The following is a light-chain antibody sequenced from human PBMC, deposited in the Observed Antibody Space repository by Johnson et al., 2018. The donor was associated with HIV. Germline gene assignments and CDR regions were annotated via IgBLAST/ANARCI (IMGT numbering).Light chain of an antibody. V-gene: IGLV1-51*02. Sequence: QSVLTQPPSVSAAPGQKVTISCSGSSSNIGNNYVSWYQQLPGTAPKLLIYENNKRPSDIPDRFSGSKSGTSATLGITGLQTGDEADYYCGTWDTSLSAGGVFGTGTRLTVL. CDR3: GTWDTSLSAGGV. CDR2: ENN. J-gene: IGLJ1*01. CDR1: SSNIGNNY.